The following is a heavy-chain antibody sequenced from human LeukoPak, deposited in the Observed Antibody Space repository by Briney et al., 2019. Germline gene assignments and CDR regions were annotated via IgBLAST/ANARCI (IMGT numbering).Heavy chain of an antibody. D-gene: IGHD2-15*01. J-gene: IGHJ4*02. CDR1: GFTFSSFA. CDR3: AKGSIYCSGGSCYGYYFDY. V-gene: IGHV3-23*01. Sequence: GGSLRLSCAASGFTFSSFAMSWVRQAPGKGLEWVSAISGSGGSTYYADSVKGRFTISRDNSKNTLYLQMNSLRAEDTAVYYCAKGSIYCSGGSCYGYYFDYWGQGTLVTVSS. CDR2: ISGSGGST.